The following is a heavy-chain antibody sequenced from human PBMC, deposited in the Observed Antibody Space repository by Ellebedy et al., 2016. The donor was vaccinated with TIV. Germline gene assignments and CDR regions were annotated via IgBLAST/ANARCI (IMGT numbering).Heavy chain of an antibody. CDR1: GFTFTGSA. Sequence: PGGSLRLSCVASGFTFTGSAMSWVRQAPGKGLEWVSGINNGGRTTSYADSVKGRFTISRDNSRSTLYLQMNSLRAEDSAVYYCAKDMVFGDGKWEIDVWGQGTTVTVSS. CDR3: AKDMVFGDGKWEIDV. D-gene: IGHD1-26*01. J-gene: IGHJ6*02. CDR2: INNGGRTT. V-gene: IGHV3-23*01.